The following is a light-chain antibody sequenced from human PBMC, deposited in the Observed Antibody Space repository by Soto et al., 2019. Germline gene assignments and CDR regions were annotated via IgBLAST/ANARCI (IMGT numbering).Light chain of an antibody. J-gene: IGLJ1*01. CDR3: QSYESSLSGYV. V-gene: IGLV1-40*01. Sequence: QSVLTQPPSVSGAPGQRVTISCTGSSSNIGAGYDVHWYQQLPGTAPKLLIYGNSNRPSGVPDRFSGSKSGTSASLAITGLKAEDEADYYSQSYESSLSGYVFGTGTKVTVL. CDR2: GNS. CDR1: SSNIGAGYD.